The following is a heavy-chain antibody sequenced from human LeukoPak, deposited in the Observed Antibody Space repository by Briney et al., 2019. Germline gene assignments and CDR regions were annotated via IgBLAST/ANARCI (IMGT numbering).Heavy chain of an antibody. J-gene: IGHJ4*02. CDR2: IYYSGST. V-gene: IGHV4-59*08. Sequence: SETLSLTCTVSGGSIRSYYWSWIRQPPGKGLEWIGYIYYSGSTNYNPSLESRLTISVDTSKNQFSLKLSSVTAADTAVYYCARQRDALYYFDSWGQGTLVTVSS. D-gene: IGHD5-24*01. CDR3: ARQRDALYYFDS. CDR1: GGSIRSYY.